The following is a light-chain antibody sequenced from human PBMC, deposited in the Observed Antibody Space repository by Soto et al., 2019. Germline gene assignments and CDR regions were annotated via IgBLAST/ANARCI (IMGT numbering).Light chain of an antibody. Sequence: QSALTQPASVSGSPGQSIAISYTGSSSDVGGYNYVSWYQQHSGKAPKLMIYDVSNRPSGVSDRFSGSKSGNTASLTISVLQAEDEAEYYCSSYTSSSTVIFGGGTKLTVL. CDR3: SSYTSSSTVI. CDR2: DVS. J-gene: IGLJ2*01. V-gene: IGLV2-14*01. CDR1: SSDVGGYNY.